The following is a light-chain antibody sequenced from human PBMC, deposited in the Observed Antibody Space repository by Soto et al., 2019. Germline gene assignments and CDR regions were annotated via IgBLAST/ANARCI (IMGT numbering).Light chain of an antibody. CDR2: GAS. V-gene: IGKV3D-20*02. J-gene: IGKJ5*01. CDR3: QQRSNWPPGIT. CDR1: QSVSSSY. Sequence: EIVLTQSPGTLSLSPGERATLSCSASQSVSSSYLAWYQQKPGQAPRLLIYGASSRATGIPDKFSGSGSGTDFTLTISSLEPEDFAVYYCQQRSNWPPGITFGQGTRLEIK.